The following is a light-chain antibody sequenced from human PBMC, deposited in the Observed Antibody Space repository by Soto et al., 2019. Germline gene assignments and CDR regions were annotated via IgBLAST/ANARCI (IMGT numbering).Light chain of an antibody. V-gene: IGLV2-14*01. CDR1: SSDVGGYNY. CDR3: SSYTSSSTPYVV. CDR2: EVS. Sequence: QSALTQPASVSGSPGQSITISCTGTSSDVGGYNYVSWYQQHPGKAPKLMIYEVSNRPSGVSKRFSGSKSGNTASLTISGLQAEDEADYSCSSYTSSSTPYVVFGGGTKLTVL. J-gene: IGLJ2*01.